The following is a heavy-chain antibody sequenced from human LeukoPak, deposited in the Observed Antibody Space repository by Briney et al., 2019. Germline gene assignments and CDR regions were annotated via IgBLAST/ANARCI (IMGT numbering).Heavy chain of an antibody. CDR3: ARASSYDSATRYNPSWFGP. CDR2: IYHSGST. V-gene: IGHV4-30-2*01. Sequence: PSETLSLTCAVSGGSISSGGYSWSWIRQPPGKGLEWIGYIYHSGSTYYNPSLKSRVTISIDTSQKQISLKLTSVTAADTAVYYCARASSYDSATRYNPSWFGPWGQGTLVTVSS. D-gene: IGHD3-22*01. J-gene: IGHJ5*02. CDR1: GGSISSGGYS.